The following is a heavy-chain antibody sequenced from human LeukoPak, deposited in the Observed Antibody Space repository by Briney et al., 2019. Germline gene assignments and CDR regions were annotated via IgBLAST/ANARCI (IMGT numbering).Heavy chain of an antibody. CDR2: IIPIFGTA. J-gene: IGHJ6*03. CDR1: GGTFSSYA. D-gene: IGHD3-10*01. V-gene: IGHV1-69*13. CDR3: ARVLTYYYGSGSLYYYYYMDV. Sequence: ASVKVSCKASGGTFSSYAISWVRQAPGQGLEWMGGIIPIFGTANYAQKFQGRVTITADESTSTAYMELSSLRSEDTAVYYCARVLTYYYGSGSLYYYYYMDVWGKGTTVTVSS.